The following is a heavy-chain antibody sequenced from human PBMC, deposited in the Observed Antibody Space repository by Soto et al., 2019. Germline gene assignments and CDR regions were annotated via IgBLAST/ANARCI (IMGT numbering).Heavy chain of an antibody. CDR3: ARWINVDTAMAVFYYYYGMDV. J-gene: IGHJ6*02. D-gene: IGHD5-18*01. V-gene: IGHV1-69*06. Sequence: ASVKVSCKASGGTFSSYAISWVRQAPGQGLEWMGGIIPIFGTANYAQKFQGRVTITADKSTSTAYMELSSLRSEDTAVYYCARWINVDTAMAVFYYYYGMDVWGQGTTVTVSS. CDR2: IIPIFGTA. CDR1: GGTFSSYA.